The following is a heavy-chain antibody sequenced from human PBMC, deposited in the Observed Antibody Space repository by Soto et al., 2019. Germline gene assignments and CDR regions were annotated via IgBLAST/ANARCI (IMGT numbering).Heavy chain of an antibody. V-gene: IGHV1-3*01. CDR1: GYTFTSYA. CDR2: INAGNGNT. D-gene: IGHD3-16*01. CDR3: ATAVRGGYYYGMDV. Sequence: ASVKVSCKASGYTFTSYAMNWVRQAPGQRLEWMGWINAGNGNTKYSQKFQGRVTITADKSTSTAYMELSSLRSEDTAVYYCATAVRGGYYYGMDVWGQGTTVTVSS. J-gene: IGHJ6*02.